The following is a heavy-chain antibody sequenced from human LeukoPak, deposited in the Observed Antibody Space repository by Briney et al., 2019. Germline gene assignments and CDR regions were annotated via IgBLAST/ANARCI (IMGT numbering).Heavy chain of an antibody. CDR2: IHSDGTT. CDR3: ARVRLGALDY. CDR1: GFTFSSYA. Sequence: GGSLRLSCAASGFTFSSYATSWVRQAPGKGLEWVSIIHSDGTTYYADSVKGRFTFSRDNSKNTLYLQLNSLRAEDTAMYFCARVRLGALDYWGQGTLVTVSS. D-gene: IGHD1-26*01. V-gene: IGHV3-53*01. J-gene: IGHJ4*02.